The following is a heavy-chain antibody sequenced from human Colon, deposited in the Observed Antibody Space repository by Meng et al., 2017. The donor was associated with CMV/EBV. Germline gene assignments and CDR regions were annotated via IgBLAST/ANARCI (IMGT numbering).Heavy chain of an antibody. CDR3: ARGRYYGMDV. CDR1: GFTFSSYG. CDR2: IRYDGSNK. J-gene: IGHJ6*02. V-gene: IGHV3-30*02. Sequence: GESLKISCAASGFTFSSYGMHWVRQAPGKGLEWVAFIRYDGSNKYYADSVKGRFTISRDNAKNTLYLQMNSLRAEDTAVYYCARGRYYGMDVWGQGTTVTVSS.